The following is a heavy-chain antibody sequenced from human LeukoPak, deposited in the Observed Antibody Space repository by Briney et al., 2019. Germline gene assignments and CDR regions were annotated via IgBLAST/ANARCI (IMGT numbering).Heavy chain of an antibody. V-gene: IGHV3-23*01. CDR3: AKVSAVTANFDS. J-gene: IGHJ4*02. Sequence: GGSLRLSCAASGLTFSSYAVNWVRQPPGKGLEWVSAVDNSGLATYYADSVRGRFTISRDNSKNTLYLQMNSLRAEDTAIYYCAKVSAVTANFDSWGQGTLVTVSS. CDR1: GLTFSSYA. D-gene: IGHD2-21*02. CDR2: VDNSGLAT.